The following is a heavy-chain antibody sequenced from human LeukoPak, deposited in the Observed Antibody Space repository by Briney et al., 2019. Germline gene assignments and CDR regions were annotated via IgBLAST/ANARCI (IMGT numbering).Heavy chain of an antibody. V-gene: IGHV3-48*04. CDR1: GFTFSSYS. J-gene: IGHJ4*02. CDR2: ISGSSRTT. CDR3: ARDLGLYDYGGNIDY. Sequence: GGSLRLSCAASGFTFSSYSMHWIRQAPGKGLEGVSYISGSSRTTYYADSVKGRFTISRDNAKNSLYLQMNSLRAEDTAVYYCARDLGLYDYGGNIDYWGQGTLVTVSS. D-gene: IGHD4-23*01.